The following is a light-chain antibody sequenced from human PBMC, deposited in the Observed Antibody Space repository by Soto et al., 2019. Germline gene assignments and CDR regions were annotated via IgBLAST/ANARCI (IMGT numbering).Light chain of an antibody. Sequence: EIVMTQSPATLSVSPGERATLSCRASQSVSNNLAWYQQTPGQAPRLLIYGASTRATGIPARFSGSGSGTEFTLTISSLQSEDFGVYYCQQYNDWPRTFGQGT. CDR1: QSVSNN. CDR2: GAS. V-gene: IGKV3-15*01. CDR3: QQYNDWPRT. J-gene: IGKJ1*01.